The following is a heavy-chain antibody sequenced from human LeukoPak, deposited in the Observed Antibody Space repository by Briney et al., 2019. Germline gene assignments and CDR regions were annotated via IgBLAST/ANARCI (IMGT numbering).Heavy chain of an antibody. V-gene: IGHV1-18*01. CDR2: ISGYNGRT. D-gene: IGHD2-8*01. CDR3: ARDIGVSQFDY. CDR1: GYSFTSYG. J-gene: IGHJ4*02. Sequence: ASVKVSCKTSGYSFTSYGISWVRQAPGQGLEWLGWISGYNGRTDYSQKLQGRVTMTTDTSTSTAYMELRSLTSDDTAMYYCARDIGVSQFDYCGQGTLVTVSS.